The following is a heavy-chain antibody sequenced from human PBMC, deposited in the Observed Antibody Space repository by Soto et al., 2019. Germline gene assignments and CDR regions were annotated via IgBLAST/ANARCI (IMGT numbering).Heavy chain of an antibody. V-gene: IGHV4-30-4*01. D-gene: IGHD6-19*01. CDR3: ARSGPGIAVTGHFDY. CDR1: GGSISSGDYY. Sequence: SETLSLTCTVSGGSISSGDYYWSWIRQPPGKGLEWIGYIYYSGSTYYNPSLKSRVTISVDTSKNQFSLKLTSVTAADTAVYYCARSGPGIAVTGHFDYWGQGTLVTVSS. J-gene: IGHJ4*02. CDR2: IYYSGST.